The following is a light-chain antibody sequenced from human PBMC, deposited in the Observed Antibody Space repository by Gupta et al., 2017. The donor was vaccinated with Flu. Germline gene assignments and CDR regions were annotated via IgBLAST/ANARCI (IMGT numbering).Light chain of an antibody. Sequence: SSEVTQPPSVSVSPGQTASITCSGDKLGDKYACWYQQKPGQSPILVIYQDSKRPAGIPERFSGSNSGHTATLTISGTQAMDEADYYCQAWDSSTVVFGGGTKLTVL. CDR2: QDS. CDR3: QAWDSSTVV. J-gene: IGLJ2*01. CDR1: KLGDKY. V-gene: IGLV3-1*01.